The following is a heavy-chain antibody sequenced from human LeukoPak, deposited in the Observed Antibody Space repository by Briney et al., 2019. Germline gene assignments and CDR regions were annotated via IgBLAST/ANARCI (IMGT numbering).Heavy chain of an antibody. Sequence: ASVKVSCKASGYTFTGYYIHWVRQAPGQGLEWMGRINPSSGGTNYTQKFQGTVTMTRDTSISTAYMELSRLRSDDTAVYYCARKPEGMDVWGQGTTVTVSS. CDR3: ARKPEGMDV. CDR1: GYTFTGYY. J-gene: IGHJ6*02. D-gene: IGHD1-14*01. V-gene: IGHV1-2*06. CDR2: INPSSGGT.